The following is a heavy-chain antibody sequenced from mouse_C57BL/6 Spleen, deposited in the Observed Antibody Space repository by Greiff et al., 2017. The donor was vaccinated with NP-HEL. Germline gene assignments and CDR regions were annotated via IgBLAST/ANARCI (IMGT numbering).Heavy chain of an antibody. CDR1: GYTFTSYW. D-gene: IGHD1-1*01. J-gene: IGHJ4*01. CDR2: IDPSDSYT. Sequence: QVQLQQPGAELVMPGASVKLSCKASGYTFTSYWMHWVKQRPGQGLEWIGEIDPSDSYTNYNQKFKGKSTLTVDKSSSTAYMQLSSLTSEDSAVYYCARVPPYYGSSYYAMDYWGQGTSVRLL. V-gene: IGHV1-69*01. CDR3: ARVPPYYGSSYYAMDY.